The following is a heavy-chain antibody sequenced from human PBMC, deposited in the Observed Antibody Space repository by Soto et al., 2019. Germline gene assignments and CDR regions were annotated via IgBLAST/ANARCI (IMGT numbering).Heavy chain of an antibody. J-gene: IGHJ4*02. D-gene: IGHD6-13*01. CDR2: ISGSGGST. Sequence: WGSLRLSCAASGFTFSDYGMGWVRQAPGRGLEWVSSISGSGGSTYYADSVKGRFTISRDNSKNTLYLQMNSLRAEDTALYYCAKFISAAGTGYWGQGTLVTVSS. V-gene: IGHV3-23*01. CDR1: GFTFSDYG. CDR3: AKFISAAGTGY.